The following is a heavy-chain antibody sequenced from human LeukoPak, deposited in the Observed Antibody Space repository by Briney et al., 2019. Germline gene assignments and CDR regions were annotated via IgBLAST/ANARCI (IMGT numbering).Heavy chain of an antibody. CDR2: IRPDGGKK. CDR3: VKDDPVLHF. Sequence: GGSLRLSXSASGLTFSTCAMHWVRQAPGRGLEWLTLIRPDGGKKFYSDSVKGRFTVSRDNFKNMLYLEMNSLRSEGTAVYYCVKDDPVLHFWGQGTLVSVSS. CDR1: GLTFSTCA. J-gene: IGHJ4*02. V-gene: IGHV3-30*02.